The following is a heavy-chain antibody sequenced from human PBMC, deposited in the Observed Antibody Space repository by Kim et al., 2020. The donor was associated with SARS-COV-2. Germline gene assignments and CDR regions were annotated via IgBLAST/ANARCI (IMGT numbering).Heavy chain of an antibody. J-gene: IGHJ5*02. CDR3: AKDFGMGLVGATSPGRFDP. CDR2: ISWNSGSI. D-gene: IGHD1-26*01. Sequence: GGSLRLSCAASGFTFDDYAMHWVRQAPGKGLEWVSGISWNSGSIGYADSVKGRFTISRDNAKNSLYLQMNSLRAEDTAVYYCAKDFGMGLVGATSPGRFDPWGPGTLVTVSS. V-gene: IGHV3-9*01. CDR1: GFTFDDYA.